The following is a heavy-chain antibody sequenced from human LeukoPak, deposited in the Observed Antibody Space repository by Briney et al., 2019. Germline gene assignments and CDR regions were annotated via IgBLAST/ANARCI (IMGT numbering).Heavy chain of an antibody. CDR3: AKAPGYSSGIDY. CDR2: ISGSGGGT. CDR1: GFTFSSYA. J-gene: IGHJ4*02. D-gene: IGHD6-25*01. V-gene: IGHV3-23*01. Sequence: PGGSLRLSCAASGFTFSSYAMSWVRQAPGKGQEWVSAISGSGGGTYYADSVKGRFTISRDNSKNTLYLQMNSLRAEDTAVYYCAKAPGYSSGIDYWGQGTLVTVSS.